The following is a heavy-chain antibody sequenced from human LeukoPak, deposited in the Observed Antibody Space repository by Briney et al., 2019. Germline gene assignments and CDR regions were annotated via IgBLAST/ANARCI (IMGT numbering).Heavy chain of an antibody. D-gene: IGHD6-13*01. J-gene: IGHJ4*02. V-gene: IGHV3-9*01. CDR3: ASPFRYQLLVPY. CDR2: ISWNSGSI. Sequence: GGSLRLSCAASGFTFDDYAMHWVRQAPGKGLEWVSGISWNSGSIGYADSVKGRFTILRDNAKNSLYLQMNSLRAEDTAVYYCASPFRYQLLVPYWGQGTLVTVSS. CDR1: GFTFDDYA.